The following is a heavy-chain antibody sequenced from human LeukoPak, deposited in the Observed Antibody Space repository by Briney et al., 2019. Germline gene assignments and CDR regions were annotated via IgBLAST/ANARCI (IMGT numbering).Heavy chain of an antibody. Sequence: SETLSLTCTVSGGSISSYYWSWIRQPPGKRLEWIGYIYYNGSTNYNPSLKSRVTISVDTSKNQFSLKLSSVTAADTAVYYCARSGSSSWYHWFDPWGQGTLVTVSS. J-gene: IGHJ5*02. CDR2: IYYNGST. D-gene: IGHD6-13*01. CDR1: GGSISSYY. CDR3: ARSGSSSWYHWFDP. V-gene: IGHV4-59*01.